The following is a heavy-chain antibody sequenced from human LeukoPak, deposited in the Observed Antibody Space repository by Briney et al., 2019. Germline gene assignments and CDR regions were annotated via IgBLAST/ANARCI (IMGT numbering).Heavy chain of an antibody. Sequence: GGSLRLSCAASGFTFSSYGMHGVRQAPGKGLEGVAVISYDGSNKYYADSVKGRFTISRDNSKNTLYLQMNSLRAEDTAVYSCATWPSSGSSDYRGQGTLVTVSS. CDR1: GFTFSSYG. J-gene: IGHJ4*02. CDR3: ATWPSSGSSDY. CDR2: ISYDGSNK. V-gene: IGHV3-30*03. D-gene: IGHD1-26*01.